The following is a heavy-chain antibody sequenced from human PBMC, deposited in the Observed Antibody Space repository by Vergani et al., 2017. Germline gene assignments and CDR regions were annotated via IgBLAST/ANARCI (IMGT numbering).Heavy chain of an antibody. J-gene: IGHJ4*02. CDR3: AADLSSSGYILDY. Sequence: QMQLVQSGPEVKKPGTSVKVSCKASGFTFTSSAVQWVRQARGQRLEWIGWIVVGSGNTNYAQTFQERVTITRDMSTSTAYMELSSLRSEDTAVYYCAADLSSSGYILDYWGQGTLVTVSS. CDR2: IVVGSGNT. V-gene: IGHV1-58*01. D-gene: IGHD3-22*01. CDR1: GFTFTSSA.